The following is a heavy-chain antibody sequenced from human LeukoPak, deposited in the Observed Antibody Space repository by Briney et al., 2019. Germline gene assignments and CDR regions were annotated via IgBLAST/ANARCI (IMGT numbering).Heavy chain of an antibody. V-gene: IGHV1-69*05. J-gene: IGHJ4*02. D-gene: IGHD2/OR15-2a*01. CDR1: GGTFSSYA. Sequence: SVKVSCKASGGTFSSYAISWVRQAPGQGLEWMGGIIPIFGTANYAQKFQGRVTITTDESTSTAYMELSSLRSEDTAVYYCARKLSSLSLSGFDYWGQGTLVTVSS. CDR2: IIPIFGTA. CDR3: ARKLSSLSLSGFDY.